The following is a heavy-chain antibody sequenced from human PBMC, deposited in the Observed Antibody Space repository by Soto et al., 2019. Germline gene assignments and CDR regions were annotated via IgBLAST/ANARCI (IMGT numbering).Heavy chain of an antibody. D-gene: IGHD2-2*02. V-gene: IGHV4-30-4*01. CDR2: NYYTGSP. Sequence: SETLSLTCTVSGASISSGDYYWSWIRQPPGKGLEWIGYNYYTGSPYYNPSLMSRVTMSLDTSKNQFSLKLSSVTAADTAVYYCARERVPASIPHAWFDPWGLGTLVTVS. CDR3: ARERVPASIPHAWFDP. J-gene: IGHJ5*02. CDR1: GASISSGDYY.